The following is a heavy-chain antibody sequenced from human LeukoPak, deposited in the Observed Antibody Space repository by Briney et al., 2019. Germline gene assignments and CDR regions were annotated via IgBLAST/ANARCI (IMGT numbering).Heavy chain of an antibody. J-gene: IGHJ3*02. CDR1: GYTFTSYY. CDR2: MNPNSGNT. CDR3: ARAGGWSAFGAFDI. D-gene: IGHD6-19*01. V-gene: IGHV1-8*02. Sequence: GASVKVSCKASGYTFTSYYMHWVRQAPGQGLEWMGWMNPNSGNTGYAQKFQGRVTMTRNTSISTAYMELSSLRSEDTAVYYCARAGGWSAFGAFDIWGQGTMVTVSS.